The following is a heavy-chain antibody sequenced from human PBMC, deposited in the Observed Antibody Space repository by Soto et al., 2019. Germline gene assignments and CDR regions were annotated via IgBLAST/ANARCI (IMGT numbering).Heavy chain of an antibody. Sequence: SETLSLTCAVYGGSFSGYYWTWIRQPPGKGLEWIGEINHSGSTNYNPSLKSRVTISVDTSKNQFSLKLSSVTAADTAVYYCARRYGKNAFDIWGQGTMVTVSS. CDR3: ARRYGKNAFDI. CDR2: INHSGST. CDR1: GGSFSGYY. J-gene: IGHJ3*02. D-gene: IGHD5-18*01. V-gene: IGHV4-34*01.